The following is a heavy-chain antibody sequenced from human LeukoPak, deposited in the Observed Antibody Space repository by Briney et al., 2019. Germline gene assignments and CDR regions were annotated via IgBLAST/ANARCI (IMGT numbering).Heavy chain of an antibody. CDR3: ASSSIAAHDAFDI. D-gene: IGHD6-6*01. V-gene: IGHV3-7*01. CDR2: IKPDGSQI. Sequence: PGGSLRLSCAASGFTFSSYWMTWVRQAPGKGLEWVANIKPDGSQIYYVDSVKGRFTISRDNAKNSLYLQMNSLRAEDTAVYYCASSSIAAHDAFDIWGQGTMVTVSS. CDR1: GFTFSSYW. J-gene: IGHJ3*02.